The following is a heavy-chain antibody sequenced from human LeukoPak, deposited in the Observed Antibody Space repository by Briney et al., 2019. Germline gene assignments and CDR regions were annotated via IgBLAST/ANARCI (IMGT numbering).Heavy chain of an antibody. CDR3: ARLSTYYDFWSGSPDAFDI. CDR1: GYSFTSYW. J-gene: IGHJ3*02. CDR2: TYPGDSDT. D-gene: IGHD3-3*01. Sequence: GESLKISCKGSGYSFTSYWIGWVRQMPGKGLEWMGITYPGDSDTRYSPSFQGQVTISADKSISTAYLQWSSLKASDTAMYYCARLSTYYDFWSGSPDAFDIWGQGTMVTVSS. V-gene: IGHV5-51*01.